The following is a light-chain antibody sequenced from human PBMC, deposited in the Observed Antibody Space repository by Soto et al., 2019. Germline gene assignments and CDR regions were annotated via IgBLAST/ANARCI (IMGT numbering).Light chain of an antibody. Sequence: DIEMTQSPSTLSASVGDRVSITCRASQSISTYLPWYQQKPERAPQDLIYRASSLESEVPSRFSSSGSGTGFTLTISRLLPDDFPSDYCQQYNEYPYPFGQRTELEIK. CDR3: QQYNEYPYP. J-gene: IGKJ2*01. CDR1: QSISTY. CDR2: RAS. V-gene: IGKV1-5*03.